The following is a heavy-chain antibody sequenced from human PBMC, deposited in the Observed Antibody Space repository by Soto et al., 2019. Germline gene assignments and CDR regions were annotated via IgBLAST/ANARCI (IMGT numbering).Heavy chain of an antibody. J-gene: IGHJ5*02. CDR3: ASYYYGSGSYLRFDP. V-gene: IGHV4-59*08. CDR1: GVSISSYY. D-gene: IGHD3-10*01. CDR2: IYYSGST. Sequence: SETLSLTCTVSGVSISSYYWIWIRQPPGKGLEWIGYIYYSGSTNYNPSLKSRVTISVDTSKNQFSLKLSSVTAADTAVYYCASYYYGSGSYLRFDPWGQGTLVTVSS.